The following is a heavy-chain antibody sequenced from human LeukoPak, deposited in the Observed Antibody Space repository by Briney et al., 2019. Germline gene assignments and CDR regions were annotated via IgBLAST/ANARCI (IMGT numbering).Heavy chain of an antibody. Sequence: GASVKVSCKASVYTVTGYYMHWVRQAPGQGLEGMGWINPNSGGTNYAQKFQGRVTMTRDTSISTAYMELSRLRSDDTAVYYGARGLRYYYGSGGYPYWGQGTLVTVSS. J-gene: IGHJ4*02. D-gene: IGHD3-10*01. V-gene: IGHV1-2*02. CDR2: INPNSGGT. CDR3: ARGLRYYYGSGGYPY. CDR1: VYTVTGYY.